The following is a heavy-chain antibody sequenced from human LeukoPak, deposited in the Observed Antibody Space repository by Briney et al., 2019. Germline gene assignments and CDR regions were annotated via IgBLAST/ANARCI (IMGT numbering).Heavy chain of an antibody. CDR3: ARGRSGWSQAVDY. CDR2: IYYSGRT. D-gene: IGHD6-19*01. V-gene: IGHV4-61*01. J-gene: IGHJ4*02. CDR1: GGSISNSFYY. Sequence: SETLSLTCIVSGGSISNSFYYWSWIRQPPGKGLEWIGYIYYSGRTNYNPSLKTRVTISVDTSKNQFSLKLSSVTAADTAVYYCARGRSGWSQAVDYWGQGTLVTVSS.